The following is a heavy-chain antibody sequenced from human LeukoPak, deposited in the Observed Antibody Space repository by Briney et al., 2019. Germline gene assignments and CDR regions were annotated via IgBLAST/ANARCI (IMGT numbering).Heavy chain of an antibody. CDR2: IIPIFGTA. Sequence: GASVKVSCKASGGTFSSYAISWVRQAPGQGLERMGGIIPIFGTANYAQKFQGRVTITTDESTSTAYMELSSLRSEDTAVYYCARAQDSSGWVYYYYYMDVWGKGTTVTVSS. J-gene: IGHJ6*03. D-gene: IGHD6-19*01. V-gene: IGHV1-69*05. CDR3: ARAQDSSGWVYYYYYMDV. CDR1: GGTFSSYA.